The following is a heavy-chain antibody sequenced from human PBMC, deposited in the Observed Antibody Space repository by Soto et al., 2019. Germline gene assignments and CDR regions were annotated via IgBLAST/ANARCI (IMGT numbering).Heavy chain of an antibody. CDR1: GYSFTSCW. J-gene: IGHJ4*02. D-gene: IGHD6-19*01. V-gene: IGHV5-51*01. Sequence: PGESLKISCKGSGYSFTSCWIGWVRQMPGKGLEWMGIIYPGDSDTRYSPSFQGQVTIPADKSISTAYLQWSSLKASDTAMYYCARHPTAFIAVAGPDFDYWGQGTLVTVSS. CDR3: ARHPTAFIAVAGPDFDY. CDR2: IYPGDSDT.